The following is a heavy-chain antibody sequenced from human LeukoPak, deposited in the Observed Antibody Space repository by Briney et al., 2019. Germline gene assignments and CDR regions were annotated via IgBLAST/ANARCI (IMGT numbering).Heavy chain of an antibody. CDR3: ARGDSSGYYDWFDP. CDR1: GGSISNYY. D-gene: IGHD3-22*01. Sequence: SETLSLTCTVSGGSISNYYWSWIRQPAGKGLEWIGRIYTRGSTNYNPSLKSRVTISVDTSKNQFSLKLSSVTAADTAVYYCARGDSSGYYDWFDPWGQGTLVTVSS. J-gene: IGHJ5*02. V-gene: IGHV4-4*07. CDR2: IYTRGST.